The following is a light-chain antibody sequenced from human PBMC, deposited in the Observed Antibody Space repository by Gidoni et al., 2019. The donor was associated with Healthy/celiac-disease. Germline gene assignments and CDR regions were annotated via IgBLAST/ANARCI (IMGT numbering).Light chain of an antibody. Sequence: DIGMTQSPDSLAVSLGERATINCTTSQSVLYSSNNKNYLAWYQQKPGQPPKLLIYWASTRESGVPDRFSGSGSGTDFTLTISSLQTEDVTVYYCQQYYSTPYTFXHXTKLEIK. CDR2: WAS. CDR1: QSVLYSSNNKNY. V-gene: IGKV4-1*01. CDR3: QQYYSTPYT. J-gene: IGKJ2*01.